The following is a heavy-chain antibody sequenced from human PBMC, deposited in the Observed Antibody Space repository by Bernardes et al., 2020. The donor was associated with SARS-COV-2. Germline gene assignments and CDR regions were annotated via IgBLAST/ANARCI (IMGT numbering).Heavy chain of an antibody. J-gene: IGHJ6*02. D-gene: IGHD4-17*01. CDR1: GFSVSNNY. CDR2: IYSGGST. V-gene: IGHV3-53*01. CDR3: ARDREYGDYQKNYYYHVMDV. Sequence: GGSLRLSCAASGFSVSNNYMSWVRQAPGKGLEWVSVIYSGGSTYYADSVKGRFTISRDNSKNTLYLQMNSLRAEDTAVYYCARDREYGDYQKNYYYHVMDVWGQGTTVTVSS.